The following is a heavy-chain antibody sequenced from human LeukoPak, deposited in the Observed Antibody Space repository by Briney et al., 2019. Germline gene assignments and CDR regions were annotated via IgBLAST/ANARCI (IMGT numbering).Heavy chain of an antibody. CDR2: INHSGST. CDR3: ARSQQWLVLDY. V-gene: IGHV4-34*01. D-gene: IGHD6-19*01. J-gene: IGHJ4*02. CDR1: GGSISSYY. Sequence: SETLSLTCTVSGGSISSYYWSWIRQPPGKGLEWIGEINHSGSTNYNPSLKSRVTISVDTSKNQFSLKLSSVTAADTAVYYCARSQQWLVLDYWGQGTLVTVSS.